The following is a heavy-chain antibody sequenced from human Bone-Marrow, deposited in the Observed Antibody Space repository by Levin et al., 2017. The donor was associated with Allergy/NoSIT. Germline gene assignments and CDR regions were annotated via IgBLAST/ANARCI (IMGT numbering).Heavy chain of an antibody. CDR3: AGYHGTSAACSDLAFDS. D-gene: IGHD2-2*01. Sequence: SETLSLTCSVSGGSVSSDGYFWTWIRQSPGKGLEWIGYVYYSGSTNHNPSLTSRVTLSVDTSKNEFSLRLHSVTAADTSIYYCAGYHGTSAACSDLAFDSWGQGTLVTVSS. J-gene: IGHJ4*02. CDR1: GGSVSSDGYF. CDR2: VYYSGST. V-gene: IGHV4-61*08.